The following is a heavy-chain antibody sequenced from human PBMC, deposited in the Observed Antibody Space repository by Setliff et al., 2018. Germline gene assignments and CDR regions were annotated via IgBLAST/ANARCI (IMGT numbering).Heavy chain of an antibody. CDR1: GYSFSTYA. J-gene: IGHJ4*02. V-gene: IGHV1-3*01. D-gene: IGHD2-2*02. CDR2: INGGNGNT. Sequence: ASVKVSCKASGYSFSTYAMHWVRQAPGQRLEWMGWINGGNGNTKYSQKFQGRITITRDTSASAAYMEMGSLRSEDTAVYYCARDREYCSRTSCYIDYWGQGALVTVSS. CDR3: ARDREYCSRTSCYIDY.